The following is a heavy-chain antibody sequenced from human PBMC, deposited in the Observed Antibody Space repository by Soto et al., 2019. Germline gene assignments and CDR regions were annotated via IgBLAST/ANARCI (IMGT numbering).Heavy chain of an antibody. CDR3: AREYTAWPLAYGLDV. J-gene: IGHJ6*02. CDR2: ISSRSDI. CDR1: GFTFSTYS. D-gene: IGHD2-2*02. V-gene: IGHV3-21*01. Sequence: GWSLRLSCVGSGFTFSTYSINWVRQAPGKGLEWVSSISSRSDIYYADSVKGRFTISRDNAKNSVSLQMNSLRAEDTAVYYCAREYTAWPLAYGLDVWGQGTTVTVSS.